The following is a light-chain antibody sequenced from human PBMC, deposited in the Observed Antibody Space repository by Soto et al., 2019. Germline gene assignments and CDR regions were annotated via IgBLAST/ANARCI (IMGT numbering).Light chain of an antibody. CDR3: TSDVGSNIWV. Sequence: QSALTQPPSASGSPGQSVTISCTGTSSDVGAYKYVSWYQQYPGTAPKLMIYEVSKRPSGVPDRFSGSKSGNTASLTVSGLQAEDEADYYCTSDVGSNIWVFGGGTQLTVL. V-gene: IGLV2-8*01. J-gene: IGLJ3*02. CDR2: EVS. CDR1: SSDVGAYKY.